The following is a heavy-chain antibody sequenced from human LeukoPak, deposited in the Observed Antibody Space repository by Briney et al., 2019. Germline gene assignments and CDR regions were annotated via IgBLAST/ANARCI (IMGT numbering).Heavy chain of an antibody. CDR2: IKQDGSEK. J-gene: IGHJ4*02. CDR1: GFTFSSYW. Sequence: GGSLRLSCAASGFTFSSYWMSCVRQAPGKGLEWVANIKQDGSEKYYVDSVKGRFTISRDNSKNTLYLQMNSLRAEDTAVYYCAKGELKGGFGYYDFWSGYPPYYFDYWGQGTLVTVSS. V-gene: IGHV3-7*01. D-gene: IGHD3-3*01. CDR3: AKGELKGGFGYYDFWSGYPPYYFDY.